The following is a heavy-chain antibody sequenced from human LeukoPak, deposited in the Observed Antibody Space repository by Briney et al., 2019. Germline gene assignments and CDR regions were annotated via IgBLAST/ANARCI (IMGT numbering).Heavy chain of an antibody. J-gene: IGHJ4*02. CDR3: AKAVSRLGELSGDY. D-gene: IGHD3-16*02. CDR2: IRYDGSNK. Sequence: PGRSLRLSCAASGFTFSTYGMHWVRQAPGKGLEWVAFIRYDGSNKYYADSAKGRFTISRDNSKNTLYLQMNSLRAEDTAVYYCAKAVSRLGELSGDYWGQGTLVTVSS. CDR1: GFTFSTYG. V-gene: IGHV3-30*02.